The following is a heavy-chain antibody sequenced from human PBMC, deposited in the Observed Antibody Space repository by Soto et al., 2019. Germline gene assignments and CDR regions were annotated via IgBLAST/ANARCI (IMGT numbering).Heavy chain of an antibody. CDR2: INAGNGNT. V-gene: IGHV1-3*01. Sequence: ASVKVSCKASGYTFTSYAMHWVRQAPGQRLEWMGWINAGNGNTKYSQKFQGRVTITRDTSASTAYMELSSLRSEDTAVYYCARVGGGDYDYIWGSYRYDNWFDPWGQGTLVTVSS. D-gene: IGHD3-16*02. CDR1: GYTFTSYA. CDR3: ARVGGGDYDYIWGSYRYDNWFDP. J-gene: IGHJ5*02.